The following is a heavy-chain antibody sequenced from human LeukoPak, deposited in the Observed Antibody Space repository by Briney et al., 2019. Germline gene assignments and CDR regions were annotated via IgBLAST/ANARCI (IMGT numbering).Heavy chain of an antibody. V-gene: IGHV3-53*01. Sequence: PGGSLRLSCAASGFTVSSNYMSWVRQAPGKGLEWVSVIYSGGSTYYADSVKGRFTISRDNSKNTLYLQMSSLRAEDTALKHSAPVLAAARFDYWGQGNLVTASS. J-gene: IGHJ4*02. CDR2: IYSGGST. CDR3: APVLAAARFDY. D-gene: IGHD2-2*01. CDR1: GFTVSSNY.